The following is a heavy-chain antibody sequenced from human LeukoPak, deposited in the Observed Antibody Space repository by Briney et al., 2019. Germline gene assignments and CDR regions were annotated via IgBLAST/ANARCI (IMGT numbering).Heavy chain of an antibody. J-gene: IGHJ4*02. V-gene: IGHV3-30-3*01. CDR3: ARGFDGSFFFDY. CDR2: ISYDGSNK. Sequence: PGGSLRLSCAASVFTFSSYAMHWVRQAPGKGLEWVAVISYDGSNKYYADSVKGRFTISRDNSKNTLYLQMNSLRAEDTAVYYCARGFDGSFFFDYWGQGTLVTVSS. CDR1: VFTFSSYA. D-gene: IGHD1-26*01.